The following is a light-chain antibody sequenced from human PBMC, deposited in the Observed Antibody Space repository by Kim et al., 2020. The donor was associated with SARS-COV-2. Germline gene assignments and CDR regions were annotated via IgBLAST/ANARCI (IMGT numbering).Light chain of an antibody. CDR2: GAS. Sequence: PGTRAHLHCKASQSVSSDYLAWYQQKPRQAPRLLIYGASTRATGSPDRFSDSGSGTDFTLTITRLEPEDFAVYYCQQYSSSPATFGQGTKVDIK. J-gene: IGKJ1*01. CDR1: QSVSSDY. V-gene: IGKV3-20*01. CDR3: QQYSSSPAT.